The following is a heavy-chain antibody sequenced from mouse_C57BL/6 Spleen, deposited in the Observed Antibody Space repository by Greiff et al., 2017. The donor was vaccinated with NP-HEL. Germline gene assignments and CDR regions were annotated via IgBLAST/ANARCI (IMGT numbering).Heavy chain of an antibody. J-gene: IGHJ3*01. CDR2: IYPGDGDT. CDR1: GYAFSSSW. CDR3: ARGGNWGFAY. Sequence: QVQLQQSGPELVKPGASVKISCKASGYAFSSSWMNWVKQRPGKGLEWIGRIYPGDGDTNYNGKFKGKATLTADKSSSTAYMQLSSLTSEDSAVYFCARGGNWGFAYWGQGTLVTVSA. V-gene: IGHV1-82*01. D-gene: IGHD4-1*01.